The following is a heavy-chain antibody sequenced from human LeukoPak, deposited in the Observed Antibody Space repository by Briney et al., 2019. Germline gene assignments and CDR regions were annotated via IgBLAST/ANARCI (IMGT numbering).Heavy chain of an antibody. V-gene: IGHV4-39*07. J-gene: IGHJ4*02. Sequence: SETLSLTCTVSGGSISSSSYYWRWIRQPPGKGLEWIGEINHSGSTNYNPSLKSRVTISVDTSKNQFSLKLSSVTAADTAVYYCARSRSSGYYLSRYFDYWGQGTLVTVSS. CDR1: GGSISSSSYY. CDR2: INHSGST. CDR3: ARSRSSGYYLSRYFDY. D-gene: IGHD3-22*01.